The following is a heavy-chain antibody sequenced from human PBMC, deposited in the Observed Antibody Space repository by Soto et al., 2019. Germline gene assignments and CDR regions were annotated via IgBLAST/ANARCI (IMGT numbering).Heavy chain of an antibody. Sequence: ASVKVSGKVSGYTLTELSMHWVRQAPGKGLEWMGGFDPEDGETIYAQKFQGRVTMTEDTSTDTAYMELSSLRSEDTAVYYCATDLLELRSFDYWGQGTLVTVSS. D-gene: IGHD1-7*01. V-gene: IGHV1-24*01. CDR3: ATDLLELRSFDY. CDR1: GYTLTELS. J-gene: IGHJ4*02. CDR2: FDPEDGET.